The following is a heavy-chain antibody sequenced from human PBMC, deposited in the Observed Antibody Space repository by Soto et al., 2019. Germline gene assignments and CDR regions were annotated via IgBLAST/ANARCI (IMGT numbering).Heavy chain of an antibody. Sequence: GGSLILSCAASGFTFSSYGMHWVRQTPGKGLEWVAVISYDGSNKYYADSVKGRFTISRDNSKNTLYLQMNSLRAEDTAVYYCAKGYSSGWSPRYFDYWGRGALVTVSS. CDR1: GFTFSSYG. J-gene: IGHJ4*02. CDR3: AKGYSSGWSPRYFDY. V-gene: IGHV3-30*18. CDR2: ISYDGSNK. D-gene: IGHD6-19*01.